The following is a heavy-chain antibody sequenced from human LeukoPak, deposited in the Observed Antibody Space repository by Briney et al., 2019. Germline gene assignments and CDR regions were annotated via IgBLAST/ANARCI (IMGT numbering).Heavy chain of an antibody. CDR3: ARDSGQIAVAGPDY. CDR2: IIPILGIA. V-gene: IGHV1-69*04. Sequence: GSSVKVSCKASGGTFSSYTISWVRQAPGQGLEWMGRIIPILGIANYAQKFQGRVTITADKSTSTVYMELSSLRSEDTAVYYCARDSGQIAVAGPDYWGQGTLVTVSS. J-gene: IGHJ4*02. D-gene: IGHD6-19*01. CDR1: GGTFSSYT.